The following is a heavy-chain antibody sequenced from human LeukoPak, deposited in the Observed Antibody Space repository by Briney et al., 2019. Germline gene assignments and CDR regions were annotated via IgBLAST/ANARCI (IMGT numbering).Heavy chain of an antibody. CDR2: INHSGST. J-gene: IGHJ4*02. CDR3: ARGRHGVD. CDR1: GGSLSGYY. Sequence: PSETLSLTCAAYGGSLSGYYWSWIRQPPGKGLEWIGEINHSGSTNYNPSLKSRVTISVDTSKNQFSLKLSSVTAADTAVYYCARGRHGVDWGQGTLVAVSS. V-gene: IGHV4-34*01.